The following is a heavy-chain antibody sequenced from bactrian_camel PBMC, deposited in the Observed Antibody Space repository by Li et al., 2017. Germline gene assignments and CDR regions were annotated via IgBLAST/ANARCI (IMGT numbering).Heavy chain of an antibody. V-gene: IGHV3S1*01. D-gene: IGHD5*01. CDR2: IDSNGST. J-gene: IGHJ4*01. CDR3: AADLCRGRPPTEPGYEYSY. Sequence: HVQLVESGGGSVQTGGSLRLSCAASGYAYSSVCMGWFRQAPGKEREGVAAIDSNGSTYYADSVKGRFTISKDNAKDILYLQMNSLKDEDTAMYYCAADLCRGRPPTEPGYEYSYWGQGTQVTVS. CDR1: GYAYSSVC.